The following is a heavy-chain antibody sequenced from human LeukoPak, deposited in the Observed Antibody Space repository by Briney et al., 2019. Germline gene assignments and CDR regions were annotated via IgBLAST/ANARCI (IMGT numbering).Heavy chain of an antibody. CDR3: ARGTYTSGPYPL. J-gene: IGHJ3*01. CDR1: GYSISSGYY. CDR2: IYHSGST. D-gene: IGHD3-22*01. Sequence: SETLSLTCTVSGYSISSGYYWGWIRQPPGKGLEWIGSIYHSGSTYYNPSLKSRVTISVDTSKNQFSLKLRSVTAADTAVYYCARGTYTSGPYPLWGQGTLVTVSS. V-gene: IGHV4-38-2*02.